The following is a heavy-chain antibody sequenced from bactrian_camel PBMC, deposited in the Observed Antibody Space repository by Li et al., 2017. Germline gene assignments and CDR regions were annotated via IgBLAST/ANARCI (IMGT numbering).Heavy chain of an antibody. Sequence: HVQLVESGGGSVLPGGSLRLSCVTSREAYDKQCMSWFRQAPGKEREGVAGISAGGGGTYYAESVKGRFTISRDKNTMYLQMNSLKPEDTAMYYCAADLNPVVIPGTRALCNFDDYRGQGTQVTVS. D-gene: IGHD6*01. CDR2: ISAGGGGT. CDR1: REAYDKQC. CDR3: AADLNPVVIPGTRALCNFDDY. J-gene: IGHJ4*01. V-gene: IGHV3S1*01.